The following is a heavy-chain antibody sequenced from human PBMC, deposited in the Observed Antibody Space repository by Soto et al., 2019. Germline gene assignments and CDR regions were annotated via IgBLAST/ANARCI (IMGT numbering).Heavy chain of an antibody. CDR1: GGPISSGAYY. Sequence: QVQLQESGPGLVKPSQTLSLTCTVSGGPISSGAYYWSWIRQHPGKGLEWIGYIYYSGSTYYSPSLKSRLTISVDTSKNQFSLKLRSVTAADTAVYYCARAAYDFWSGYGYWGQGVLVTVSS. CDR2: IYYSGST. D-gene: IGHD3-3*01. CDR3: ARAAYDFWSGYGY. V-gene: IGHV4-31*03. J-gene: IGHJ4*02.